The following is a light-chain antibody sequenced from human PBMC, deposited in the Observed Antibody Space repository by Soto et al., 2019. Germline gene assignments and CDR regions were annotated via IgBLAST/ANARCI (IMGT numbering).Light chain of an antibody. V-gene: IGLV1-40*01. CDR1: SSNIGAGYD. CDR3: QSYDSSLSGYV. CDR2: GNN. Sequence: QPVLTQPPSVSGAPGQRVTISCTGSSSNIGAGYDVHWYQQLPGTAPKLLIYGNNYRPSGVPDRFSGSKSGTSASLAITGLQTEDETDYYCQSYDSSLSGYVFGTGTKLTVL. J-gene: IGLJ1*01.